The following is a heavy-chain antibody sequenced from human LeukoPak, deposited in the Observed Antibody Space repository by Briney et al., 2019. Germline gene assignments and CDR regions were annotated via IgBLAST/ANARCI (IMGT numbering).Heavy chain of an antibody. CDR2: IYPGDSDT. CDR1: GYSFTSYW. V-gene: IGHV5-51*01. J-gene: IGHJ4*02. CDR3: ARVGKGIAVAGTPFDY. Sequence: GESLKISCKGSGYSFTSYWIGWVRQMPGEGLEWMGIIYPGDSDTRYSPSFQGQVTISADKSISTAYLQRSSLKASDTAMYYCARVGKGIAVAGTPFDYWGQGTLVTVSS. D-gene: IGHD6-19*01.